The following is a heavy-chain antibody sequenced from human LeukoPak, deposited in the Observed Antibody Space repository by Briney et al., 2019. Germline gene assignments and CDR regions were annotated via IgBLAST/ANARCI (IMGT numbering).Heavy chain of an antibody. CDR1: GGTFSSYA. Sequence: ASVKVSCNVSGGTFSSYAISWVRQAPGQGLEWMGRIIPIFGTANYAQKFQGRVTITTDESTSTAYMELSSLRSEDTAVYYCASGPHYYGACYWGQGTLVTVSS. V-gene: IGHV1-69*05. J-gene: IGHJ4*02. CDR2: IIPIFGTA. D-gene: IGHD3-10*01. CDR3: ASGPHYYGACY.